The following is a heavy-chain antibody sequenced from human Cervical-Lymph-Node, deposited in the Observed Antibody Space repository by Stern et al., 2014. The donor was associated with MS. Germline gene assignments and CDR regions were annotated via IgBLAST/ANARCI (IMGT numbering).Heavy chain of an antibody. J-gene: IGHJ5*02. D-gene: IGHD3-10*01. Sequence: VQLVESGTEVKNPGASVKVFCKASGYTFTSYGITWVRQAPGEGLEWMGWISTYDGNTNYAQKFQGRVTMTTETSTSTAYMELRSLRSDDTAVYYCARDPVTYYYGSGSYPSSHWFDPWGQGTLVTVSS. V-gene: IGHV1-18*01. CDR2: ISTYDGNT. CDR1: GYTFTSYG. CDR3: ARDPVTYYYGSGSYPSSHWFDP.